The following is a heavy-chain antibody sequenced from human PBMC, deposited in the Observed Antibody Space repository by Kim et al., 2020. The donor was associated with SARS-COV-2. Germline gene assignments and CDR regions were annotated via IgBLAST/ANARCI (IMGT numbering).Heavy chain of an antibody. CDR3: ARDRYPLNYYGSEPPDAFDI. D-gene: IGHD3-10*01. CDR1: GFTFSSYS. J-gene: IGHJ3*02. CDR2: ISSSSSYI. V-gene: IGHV3-21*01. Sequence: GGSLRLSCAASGFTFSSYSMNWVRQAPGKGLEWVSSISSSSSYIYYADSVKGRFTISRDNANNSLYLQMNSLRAEDTAVYYCARDRYPLNYYGSEPPDAFDIWGQGTMVTVSS.